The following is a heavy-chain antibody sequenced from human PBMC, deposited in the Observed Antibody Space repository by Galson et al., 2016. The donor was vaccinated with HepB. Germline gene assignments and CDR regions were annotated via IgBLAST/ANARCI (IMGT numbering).Heavy chain of an antibody. J-gene: IGHJ3*01. CDR2: VFYDDSRK. CDR3: VRDISSSHFDL. V-gene: IGHV3-33*01. D-gene: IGHD2-2*01. Sequence: SLRLSCAASGFLFSDYGMHWVRQAPGKGLEWVAVVFYDDSRKYYADFVKGRFSISRDSSKSSLYLDMSSLRAEDTAVYYCVRDISSSHFDLWGRGTEVTVSS. CDR1: GFLFSDYG.